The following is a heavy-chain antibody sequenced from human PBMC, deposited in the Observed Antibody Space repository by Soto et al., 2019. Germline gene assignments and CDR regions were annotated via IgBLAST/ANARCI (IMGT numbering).Heavy chain of an antibody. CDR1: GGSISSYY. D-gene: IGHD6-6*01. CDR3: ARQSGAARLDY. CDR2: IYYSGSP. Sequence: SETLSLTCTVSGGSISSYYWSWIRQPTGKGLEWIGYIYYSGSPNYHPSLKSRVTISVDTSKNQFSLQLSSVTAADTAVYYCARQSGAARLDYWGQGTLVTVSS. J-gene: IGHJ4*02. V-gene: IGHV4-59*08.